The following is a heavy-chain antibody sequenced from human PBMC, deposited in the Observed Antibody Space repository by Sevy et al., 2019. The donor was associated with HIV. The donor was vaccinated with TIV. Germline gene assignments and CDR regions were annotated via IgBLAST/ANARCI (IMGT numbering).Heavy chain of an antibody. Sequence: GGSLRLSCAGSGFSITSYWMHWVRQAPGKGLVWVSRMNEDGSVTNNADSVRGRFTISREIAKNTLYLQMNSFSVDDTAVYYCVKDFGGPTDYWGQGNVVTVSS. V-gene: IGHV3-74*01. J-gene: IGHJ4*02. CDR3: VKDFGGPTDY. CDR2: MNEDGSVT. CDR1: GFSITSYW. D-gene: IGHD3-16*01.